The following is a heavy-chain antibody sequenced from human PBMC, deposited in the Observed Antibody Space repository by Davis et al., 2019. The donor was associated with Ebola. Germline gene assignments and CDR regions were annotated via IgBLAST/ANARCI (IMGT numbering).Heavy chain of an antibody. CDR1: GNSFSSHW. CDR2: IYPDDSDT. V-gene: IGHV5-51*01. Sequence: GESLKISCQDSGNSFSSHWVGWVRQLPGKGLEWMGIIYPDDSDTGYSPFFQGQVTISADKSISTAYLEWTGLKASDTAMYYCARPRTKAVAHDAFDIWGQETMVTVSS. CDR3: ARPRTKAVAHDAFDI. J-gene: IGHJ3*02. D-gene: IGHD6-19*01.